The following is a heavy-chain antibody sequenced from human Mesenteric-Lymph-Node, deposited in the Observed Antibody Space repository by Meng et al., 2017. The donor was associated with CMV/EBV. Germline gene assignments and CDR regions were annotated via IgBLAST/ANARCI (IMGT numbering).Heavy chain of an antibody. CDR3: ARGSSYDILTGYFDY. CDR2: INHSGST. D-gene: IGHD3-9*01. J-gene: IGHJ4*02. CDR1: GGSFSCYY. Sequence: QWQFLPWVGGLLKPSETLFVKCAVYGGSFSCYYWNWIRQSPEKGLEWIGEINHSGSTTYNPSFTSRIIISVDTSTNQISLNMSSVTAADTAVYYCARGSSYDILTGYFDYWGQGALVTVSS. V-gene: IGHV4-34*01.